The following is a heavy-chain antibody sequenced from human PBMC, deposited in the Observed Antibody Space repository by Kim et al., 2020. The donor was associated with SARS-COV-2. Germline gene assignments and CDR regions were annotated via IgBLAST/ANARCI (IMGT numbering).Heavy chain of an antibody. Sequence: ASVKVSCKASGYTFTSYGISWVRQAPGQGLEWMGWISAYNGNTNYAQKLQGRVTMTTDTSTSTAYMELRSLRSDDTAVYYCARDVAPTDHYYYYYGMDVWGQGTTVTVSS. V-gene: IGHV1-18*01. CDR3: ARDVAPTDHYYYYYGMDV. CDR1: GYTFTSYG. CDR2: ISAYNGNT. J-gene: IGHJ6*02.